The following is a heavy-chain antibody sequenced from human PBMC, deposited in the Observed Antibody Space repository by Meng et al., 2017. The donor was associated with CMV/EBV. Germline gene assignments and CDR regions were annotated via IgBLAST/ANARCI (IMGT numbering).Heavy chain of an antibody. Sequence: SCAASGFTFSTDWMTWVRQAPGKGLEWVATIKEDGSDKYYVDSVKGRFTISRDNAKNSLYLQMSSLKAEDTAVYYCVRDDSSGQFYFDYWGQGALVTVSS. J-gene: IGHJ4*02. CDR1: GFTFSTDW. V-gene: IGHV3-7*01. CDR2: IKEDGSDK. CDR3: VRDDSSGQFYFDY. D-gene: IGHD3-22*01.